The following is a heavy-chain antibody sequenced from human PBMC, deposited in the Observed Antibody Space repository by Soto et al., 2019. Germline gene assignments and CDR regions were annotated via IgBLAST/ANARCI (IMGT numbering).Heavy chain of an antibody. J-gene: IGHJ4*01. V-gene: IGHV3-15*01. CDR3: TTDRYDYWSGYPLDY. CDR2: IKGKLDGGTT. CDR1: GFPFNNAW. Sequence: EVQLVESGGGLVKPGGSLRLSCAASGFPFNNAWMSWVRQAPGKGLEWVGRIKGKLDGGTTDYAAPVKGRFTISRDDSKGTLYLQMNRLHSEDTAVYYCTTDRYDYWSGYPLDYWGHETLVTVSS. D-gene: IGHD3-3*01.